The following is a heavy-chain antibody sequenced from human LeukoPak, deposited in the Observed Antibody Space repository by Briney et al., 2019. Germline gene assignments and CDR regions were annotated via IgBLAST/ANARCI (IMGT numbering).Heavy chain of an antibody. D-gene: IGHD1-1*01. CDR1: GGSISSYY. J-gene: IGHJ4*02. Sequence: PSETLSLTCTVSGGSISSYYWSWIRQPPGKGLEWIGYVYYDGNTNYNPSLKSRVTISVDTSKNQFSLKLTSVTAADTAVYYCARHKYGTTYDFWGQGTLVTVAS. CDR3: ARHKYGTTYDF. CDR2: VYYDGNT. V-gene: IGHV4-59*08.